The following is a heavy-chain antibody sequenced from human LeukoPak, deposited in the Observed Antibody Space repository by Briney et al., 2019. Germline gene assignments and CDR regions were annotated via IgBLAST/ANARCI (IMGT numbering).Heavy chain of an antibody. CDR2: ISGSGGST. D-gene: IGHD4-23*01. Sequence: GRSLRLSCAASGFTFSSYAMSWVRQAPGKGLEWVSAISGSGGSTYYADSVKGRFTISRDNSKNTLYLQMNSLRAEDTAVYYCAKDELVPRQRDGPQNAFDIWGQGTMVTVSS. V-gene: IGHV3-23*01. J-gene: IGHJ3*02. CDR3: AKDELVPRQRDGPQNAFDI. CDR1: GFTFSSYA.